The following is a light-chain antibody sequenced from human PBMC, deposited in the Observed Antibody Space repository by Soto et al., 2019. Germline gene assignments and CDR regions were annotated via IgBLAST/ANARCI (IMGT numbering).Light chain of an antibody. CDR2: AAS. CDR3: QQANSFPRT. V-gene: IGKV1-12*01. J-gene: IGKJ1*01. CDR1: QGISRW. Sequence: DIQMTQSPSSVSASVGDRVNITCRASQGISRWLAGYQQKPGNAPKLLIYAASSLQIGGPSRFSGSGSGTDFTLAISSLQPEDFATYYCQQANSFPRTFGQGTKVEIK.